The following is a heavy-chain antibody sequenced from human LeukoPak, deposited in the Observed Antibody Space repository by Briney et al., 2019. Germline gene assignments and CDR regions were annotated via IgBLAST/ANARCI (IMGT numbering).Heavy chain of an antibody. V-gene: IGHV3-23*01. J-gene: IGHJ4*02. D-gene: IGHD2-15*01. CDR2: ISGSGGST. CDR1: GFTFSSYA. CDR3: AKDSCSGGSCYSCFDY. Sequence: PGGSLRLSCAASGFTFSSYAMSWVRQAPGKGLEWVSAISGSGGSTYYAYSVKGRFTISRDNSRNTLYLQMNSLRAEDTAVYYCAKDSCSGGSCYSCFDYWGQGTLVTVSS.